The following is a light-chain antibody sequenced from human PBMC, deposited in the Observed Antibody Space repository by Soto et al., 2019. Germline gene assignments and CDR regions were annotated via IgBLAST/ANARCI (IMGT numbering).Light chain of an antibody. CDR1: QSVSSNY. J-gene: IGKJ4*01. V-gene: IGKV3-20*01. Sequence: EIVLTQSPGTLSLSPGEGATLSCRASQSVSSNYLVWYQQKPGQAPRLLIYGASSRATGIPDRFSGSGSGTDFTLTISSLEPEDFAVYYCQQYGSSPLTFGGGTKVEIK. CDR2: GAS. CDR3: QQYGSSPLT.